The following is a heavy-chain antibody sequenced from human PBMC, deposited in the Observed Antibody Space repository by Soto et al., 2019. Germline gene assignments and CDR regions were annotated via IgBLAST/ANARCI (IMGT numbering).Heavy chain of an antibody. Sequence: QITLKESGPTLVKPTQTLTLTCTFSGFSLSTSGVGVGWIRQPPGKALEWLALIYWDDDKRYSPSLKSRLTITQDTSKNQVVLTMTNMDPVDTATYYCAHRRDVYRVWGSYRPFDYWGQGTLVTVSS. CDR2: IYWDDDK. CDR3: AHRRDVYRVWGSYRPFDY. J-gene: IGHJ4*02. V-gene: IGHV2-5*02. CDR1: GFSLSTSGVG. D-gene: IGHD3-16*02.